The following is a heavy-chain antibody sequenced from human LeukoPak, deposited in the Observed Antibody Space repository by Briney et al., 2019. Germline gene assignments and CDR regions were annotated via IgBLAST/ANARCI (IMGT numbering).Heavy chain of an antibody. CDR3: ARCQRTTGHCYFDP. CDR2: ISGSGGNT. D-gene: IGHD2/OR15-2a*01. V-gene: IGHV3-23*01. CDR1: GFNFNNYA. Sequence: PGGSLRLSCAVSGFNFNNYAMSWVRQAPEKGLEWVSAISGSGGNTYYADSVKGRFTISRDNSKNTLFLQMDTLRADDTAVYSCARCQRTTGHCYFDPWGQGTQVTVSS. J-gene: IGHJ4*02.